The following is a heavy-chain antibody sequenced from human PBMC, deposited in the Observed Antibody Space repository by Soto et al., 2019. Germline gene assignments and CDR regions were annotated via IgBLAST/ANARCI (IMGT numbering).Heavy chain of an antibody. J-gene: IGHJ6*03. Sequence: ASVKVSCKASGYTFTNYGISWVRQAPGQGLEWMGWISVYNGNTNYAQNLQGRVTMTTDTSTSTAYMELRSLRSDDTAVYYCARGPLYSWTYVYYMDFWGKGTTVTVSS. D-gene: IGHD1-7*01. V-gene: IGHV1-18*01. CDR2: ISVYNGNT. CDR1: GYTFTNYG. CDR3: ARGPLYSWTYVYYMDF.